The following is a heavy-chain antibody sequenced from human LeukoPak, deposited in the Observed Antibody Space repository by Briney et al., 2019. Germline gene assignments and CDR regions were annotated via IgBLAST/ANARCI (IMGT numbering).Heavy chain of an antibody. J-gene: IGHJ1*01. CDR3: ARNEWFGELSEYFQH. Sequence: ASVKVSCKASGYTFTSYYMHWVRQAPGQGLEWMGWINTNTGNPTYAQGFTGRFVFSLDTSVSTAYLQISSLKAEDTAVYYCARNEWFGELSEYFQHWGQGTLVTVSS. CDR2: INTNTGNP. D-gene: IGHD3-10*01. V-gene: IGHV7-4-1*02. CDR1: GYTFTSYY.